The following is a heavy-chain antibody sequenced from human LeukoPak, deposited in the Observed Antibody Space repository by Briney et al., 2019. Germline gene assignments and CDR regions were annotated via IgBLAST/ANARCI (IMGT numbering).Heavy chain of an antibody. CDR1: GFTFSRNG. Sequence: GSLRLSCGASGFTFSRNGMDWVRQGPGKGLEWVSSISSGTSFIYYADSVKGRFTISRDNAKNSLYLQMNSLRAEDTAVYYCARGTTALMDVWGKGTTVTVSS. CDR3: ARGTTALMDV. V-gene: IGHV3-21*01. D-gene: IGHD2-21*02. CDR2: ISSGTSFI. J-gene: IGHJ6*03.